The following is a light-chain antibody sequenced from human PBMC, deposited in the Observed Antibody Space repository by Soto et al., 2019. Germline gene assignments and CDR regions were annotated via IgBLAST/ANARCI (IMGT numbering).Light chain of an antibody. V-gene: IGLV2-14*01. CDR2: EVS. J-gene: IGLJ1*01. Sequence: QSVQTHPGSVSWSPGHSITISCTGTSSDIGNYDYVSWFQQHPGKAPKLLISEVSNRPSGISYRFSGSKSGTTASLTISGLQAEEEADYYCSSYTRTYYYVFGGGTKVTVL. CDR3: SSYTRTYYYV. CDR1: SSDIGNYDY.